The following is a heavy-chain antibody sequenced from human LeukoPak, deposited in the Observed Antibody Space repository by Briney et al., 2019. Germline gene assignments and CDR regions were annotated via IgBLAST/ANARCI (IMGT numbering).Heavy chain of an antibody. CDR2: VDPEDGET. CDR3: APTKQQLVLYFDY. D-gene: IGHD6-13*01. V-gene: IGHV1-69-2*01. CDR1: GYTFTDYY. J-gene: IGHJ4*02. Sequence: ASVKVSCKVPGYTFTDYYMHWVQQAPGKGLEWMGLVDPEDGETIYAEKFQGRVTITADTSTDTAYMELSSLRSEDTAVYYCAPTKQQLVLYFDYWGKGTLVTVSS.